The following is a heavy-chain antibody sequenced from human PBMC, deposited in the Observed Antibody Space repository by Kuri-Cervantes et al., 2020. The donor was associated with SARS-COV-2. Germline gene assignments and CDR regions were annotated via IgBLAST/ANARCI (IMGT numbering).Heavy chain of an antibody. CDR1: GFTFDDYA. CDR3: ARDSVVLAFHYYMDV. J-gene: IGHJ6*03. CDR2: ISSTSNTI. V-gene: IGHV3-48*01. D-gene: IGHD2-21*01. Sequence: GESLKISCAASGFTFDDYAMHWVRQAPGKGLEWVSYISSTSNTIYYADSVKGRFTISRDNAKNSLYLHMSSLRAEDTAVYYCARDSVVLAFHYYMDVWGKGTTVTVSS.